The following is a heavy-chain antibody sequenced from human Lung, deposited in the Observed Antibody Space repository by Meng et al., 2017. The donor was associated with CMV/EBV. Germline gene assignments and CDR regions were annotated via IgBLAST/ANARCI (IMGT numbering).Heavy chain of an antibody. D-gene: IGHD2-21*02. J-gene: IGHJ4*02. Sequence: QVQLQQWGAGLLKPSETLSLTCSGYGGSFSGYYWSWIRQPPGKGLEWIGEINHSGSTNYNPSLKSRVTISVDTSKNQFSLKLSSVTAADTAVYYCAAIAYCGGDCYSHGADYFDYWGQGTLVTVSS. CDR1: GGSFSGYY. CDR2: INHSGST. CDR3: AAIAYCGGDCYSHGADYFDY. V-gene: IGHV4-34*01.